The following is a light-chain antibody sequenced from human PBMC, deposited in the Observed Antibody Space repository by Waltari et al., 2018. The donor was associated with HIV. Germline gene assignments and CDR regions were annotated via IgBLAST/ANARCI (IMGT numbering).Light chain of an antibody. Sequence: QSALTQPPHASGSPGRSVTISCTGNSSDVGGYNYVSWYKQHPGKAPKLMMYEVTYRPAWVPDRFSASKSGNTASLSFAGIQAEDEADDYCSAYALKNNSVYGTGTKVTFL. V-gene: IGLV2-8*01. CDR3: SAYALKNNSV. CDR2: EVT. J-gene: IGLJ1*01. CDR1: SSDVGGYNY.